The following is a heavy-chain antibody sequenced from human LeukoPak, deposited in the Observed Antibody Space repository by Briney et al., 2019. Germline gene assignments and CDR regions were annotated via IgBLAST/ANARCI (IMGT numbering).Heavy chain of an antibody. Sequence: PGGSLRLSCAASGFTFSNYAMSWVRQAPGKGLEWVSAIGGSGGSTYYADSVKSRFTISRDNSKNTLYLQMNSLRADDTAVYYCATGIIPPTSFDYWGQGTLVTVSS. CDR3: ATGIIPPTSFDY. V-gene: IGHV3-23*01. J-gene: IGHJ4*02. CDR2: IGGSGGST. CDR1: GFTFSNYA. D-gene: IGHD2-2*01.